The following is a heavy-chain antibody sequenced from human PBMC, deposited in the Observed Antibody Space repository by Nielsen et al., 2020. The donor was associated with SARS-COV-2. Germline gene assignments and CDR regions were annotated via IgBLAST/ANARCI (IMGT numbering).Heavy chain of an antibody. CDR3: ARVGGYGGSGMDV. CDR1: GFTFSNYW. CDR2: ISSSSSYI. Sequence: GSSLKISCAASGFTFSNYWMSWVRQAPGKGLEWVSSISSSSSYIYYADSVKGRFTISRDNAKNSLYLQMNSLRAEDTAVYYCARVGGYGGSGMDVWGQGTTVTVSS. J-gene: IGHJ6*02. D-gene: IGHD3-10*01. V-gene: IGHV3-21*01.